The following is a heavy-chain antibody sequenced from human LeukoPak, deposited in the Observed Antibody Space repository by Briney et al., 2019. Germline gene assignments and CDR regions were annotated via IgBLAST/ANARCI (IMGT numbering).Heavy chain of an antibody. CDR1: EYTFTSYS. CDR3: ARGDSSDYYGHFDY. CDR2: VNPSGGNT. D-gene: IGHD3-22*01. V-gene: IGHV1-46*01. Sequence: ASAKVSCKASEYTFTSYSMHWGPHAPGQRLEWMGMVNPSGGNTTYAQRFQGRVTMTRGTSTSTVYMELSSLTSEDTAVYYCARGDSSDYYGHFDYWGQGTLVTVSS. J-gene: IGHJ4*02.